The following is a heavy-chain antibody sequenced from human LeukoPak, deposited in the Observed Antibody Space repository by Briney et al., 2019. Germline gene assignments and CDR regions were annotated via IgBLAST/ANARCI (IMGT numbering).Heavy chain of an antibody. CDR1: GFTFSTYT. CDR3: ARELRGYSDQYYYYGLDV. J-gene: IGHJ6*02. CDR2: ISGSSSYI. Sequence: GGSLRLSCAASGFTFSTYTMNWVRQAPGKGLEWVSSISGSSSYIYYADSVKGRFTISRDNAKNSVYLQMNSLRDGDTAVYYCARELRGYSDQYYYYGLDVWGQGTTVTVSS. V-gene: IGHV3-21*01. D-gene: IGHD5-18*01.